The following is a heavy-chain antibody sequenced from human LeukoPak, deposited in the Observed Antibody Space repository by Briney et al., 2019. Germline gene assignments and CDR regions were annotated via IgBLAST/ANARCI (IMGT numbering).Heavy chain of an antibody. CDR2: ISAYNGNT. CDR1: GYTFTSYG. V-gene: IGHV1-18*01. CDR3: AREIVVVVVPAAIRGDWFDP. J-gene: IGHJ5*02. Sequence: ASVKVSCKASGYTFTSYGISWVRQAPGQGLEWMGWISAYNGNTNYAQKLQGRVTMTTDTSTSTAYMELSSLRSEDTAVYYCAREIVVVVVPAAIRGDWFDPWGQGTLVTVSS. D-gene: IGHD2-2*02.